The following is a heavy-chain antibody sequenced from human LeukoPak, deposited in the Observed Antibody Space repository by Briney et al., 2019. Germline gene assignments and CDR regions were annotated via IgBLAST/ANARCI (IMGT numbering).Heavy chain of an antibody. CDR1: GYTFTGYY. CDR3: ASIGVVIIPDAFDI. D-gene: IGHD3-3*01. V-gene: IGHV1-2*02. Sequence: ASVKVSCKASGYTFTGYYMHWVRQAPGQGPEWMGWINPNSGGTNYAQKFQGRVTMTRDTSISTAYMELSRLRSDDTAVYYCASIGVVIIPDAFDIWGQGTMVTVSS. CDR2: INPNSGGT. J-gene: IGHJ3*02.